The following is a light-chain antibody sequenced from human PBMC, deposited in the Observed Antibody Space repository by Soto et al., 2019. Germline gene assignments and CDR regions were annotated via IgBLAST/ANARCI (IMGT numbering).Light chain of an antibody. CDR1: SSDVGGFNY. CDR2: EVS. CDR3: SSYTSISTYD. Sequence: SVLSQPASVSGSPGQSITISCTATSSDVGGFNYVSWVQQHPGKAPKLMIYEVSNRPSGVSNRFSGSKSGNTASLTISGLQAEDEADYYCSSYTSISTYDFGTGTKVTVL. V-gene: IGLV2-14*01. J-gene: IGLJ1*01.